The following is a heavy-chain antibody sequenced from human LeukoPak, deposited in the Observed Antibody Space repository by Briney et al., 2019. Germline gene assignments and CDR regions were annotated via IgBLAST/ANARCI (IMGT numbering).Heavy chain of an antibody. Sequence: ASVKVSCKASGYTFTGYYMHWVRQAPGQGLEWMGWINPNSGGTNYAQKFQGRVNMTRDTSISTAYMELRRLRSDDTAVYYCARGYLPSFDYYDSSGYFFDYWGQGTLVTVSS. CDR3: ARGYLPSFDYYDSSGYFFDY. CDR1: GYTFTGYY. J-gene: IGHJ4*02. CDR2: INPNSGGT. V-gene: IGHV1-2*02. D-gene: IGHD3-22*01.